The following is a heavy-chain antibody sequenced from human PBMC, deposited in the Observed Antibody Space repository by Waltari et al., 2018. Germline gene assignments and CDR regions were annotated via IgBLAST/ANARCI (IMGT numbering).Heavy chain of an antibody. CDR2: IYYSGNT. D-gene: IGHD2-15*01. CDR1: GGSISSSSYY. V-gene: IGHV4-39*02. J-gene: IGHJ6*02. Sequence: QLQLQESGPGLVKPSETLSLTCTVSGGSISSSSYYWGWIRQPPGKGLEWVGSIYYSGNTYYNPAVKVRVTISGDTSKNQFSRKLSSVTAADTAVYYCAREYCSGGSCYSYYYYGMDVWGQGTTVTVSS. CDR3: AREYCSGGSCYSYYYYGMDV.